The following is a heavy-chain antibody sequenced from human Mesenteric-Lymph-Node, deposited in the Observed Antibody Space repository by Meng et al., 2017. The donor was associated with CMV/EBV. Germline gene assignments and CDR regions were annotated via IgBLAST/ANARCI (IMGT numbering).Heavy chain of an antibody. CDR1: GYTFTSYD. J-gene: IGHJ6*02. D-gene: IGHD1-7*01. V-gene: IGHV1-8*01. CDR3: ARGSFRNYDSYYYYGMDV. CDR2: MNPNSGNT. Sequence: ASVKVSCKASGYTFTSYDINWVRQATGQGLEWMGWMNPNSGNTGYAQKFQGRVTITRNTSISTAYMELSSLRSEDTAVYYCARGSFRNYDSYYYYGMDVWGQGTTVTVSS.